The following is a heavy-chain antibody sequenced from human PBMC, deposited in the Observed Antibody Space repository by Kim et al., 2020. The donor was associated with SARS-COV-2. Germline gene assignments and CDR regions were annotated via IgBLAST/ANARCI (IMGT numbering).Heavy chain of an antibody. CDR2: KT. Sequence: KTGYSPKFQGRVNITRDTPASTAYVDLSSLRSEDTAVYYCARILEYSGSDYWGQGTLVTVSS. CDR3: ARILEYSGSDY. D-gene: IGHD5-12*01. V-gene: IGHV1-3*01. J-gene: IGHJ4*02.